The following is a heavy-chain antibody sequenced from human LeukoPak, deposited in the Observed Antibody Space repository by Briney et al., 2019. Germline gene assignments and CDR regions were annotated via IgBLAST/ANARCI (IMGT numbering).Heavy chain of an antibody. J-gene: IGHJ5*02. V-gene: IGHV4-38-2*02. CDR1: GYSITSGYY. D-gene: IGHD2-8*01. CDR2: IYHTGTT. Sequence: SETLSLTCSVSGYSITSGYYWGWIRQPPGKGLEWIGTIYHTGTTYYNPSLKSRVTMSVDTSKNQFSLRLQSVTAADTAVYYCARENLDVVLMVSGRNWFDPWGRGTLVIVSS. CDR3: ARENLDVVLMVSGRNWFDP.